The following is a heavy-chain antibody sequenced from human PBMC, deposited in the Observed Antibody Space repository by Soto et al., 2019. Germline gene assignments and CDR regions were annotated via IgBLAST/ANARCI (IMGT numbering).Heavy chain of an antibody. CDR1: GYTFTSYA. V-gene: IGHV1-3*01. J-gene: IGHJ4*02. Sequence: ASVKVSCKASGYTFTSYAMHWVRQAPGQRLEWMGWINAGNGNTKYSQKFQGRVTITRDTSASTAYMELGSMRSEDTAVYYCARDPGYRYGYNWGQGTLVTVSS. CDR2: INAGNGNT. CDR3: ARDPGYRYGYN. D-gene: IGHD5-18*01.